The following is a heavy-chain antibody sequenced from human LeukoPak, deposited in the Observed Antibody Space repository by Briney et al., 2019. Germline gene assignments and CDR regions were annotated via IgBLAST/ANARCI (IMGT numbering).Heavy chain of an antibody. CDR1: GFTFSDYY. V-gene: IGHV3-11*04. D-gene: IGHD5-18*01. Sequence: PGGSLRLSCAASGFTFSDYYMSWIRQAPGKGLEWLSCISSSGRTIYYADSVKGRFTISRDNAKNSLYLQMSSLRVEDTAVYSCARARRPDTAMVIWGQGTLVTVSS. J-gene: IGHJ4*02. CDR3: ARARRPDTAMVI. CDR2: ISSSGRTI.